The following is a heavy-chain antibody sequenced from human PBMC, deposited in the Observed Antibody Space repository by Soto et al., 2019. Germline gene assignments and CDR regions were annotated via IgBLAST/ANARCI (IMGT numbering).Heavy chain of an antibody. CDR1: GYTFSSYG. D-gene: IGHD3-22*01. CDR3: ARGGYYDSSGSRNYHYYGMNV. CDR2: ISPYDGNT. J-gene: IGHJ6*02. V-gene: IGHV1-18*01. Sequence: QVQLVQSGGEVKKPGASVKVSCKASGYTFSSYGINWVRQAPGQGLEWLGWISPYDGNTKYAQILQGRVSMTTDTYTKTAYMEVRSLISDDTAVYYCARGGYYDSSGSRNYHYYGMNVWGQGTTVTVSS.